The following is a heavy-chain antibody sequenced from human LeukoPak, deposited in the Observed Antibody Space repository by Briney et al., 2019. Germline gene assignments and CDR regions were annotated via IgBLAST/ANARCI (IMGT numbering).Heavy chain of an antibody. CDR3: AREAYYYGSGAGFDY. V-gene: IGHV3-30*04. D-gene: IGHD3-10*01. J-gene: IGHJ4*02. CDR1: GFTFSSYA. CDR2: ISYDGSNK. Sequence: GRSLRLSCAASGFTFSSYAMHWVRQAPGKGLEWVAVISYDGSNKYYADSVKGRFTISRDNSKNTLYLQMNNLRAEDTAVYYCAREAYYYGSGAGFDYWGQGTLVTVSS.